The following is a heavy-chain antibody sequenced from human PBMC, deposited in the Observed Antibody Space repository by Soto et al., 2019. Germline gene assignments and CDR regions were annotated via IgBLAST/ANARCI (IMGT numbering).Heavy chain of an antibody. J-gene: IGHJ6*03. CDR1: GGSISSYY. CDR3: ARVAAAGTDYYYMDV. V-gene: IGHV4-59*01. D-gene: IGHD6-13*01. CDR2: IYYSGST. Sequence: QVQLQESGPGLVKPSETLSLTCTVSGGSISSYYWSWIRQPPGKGLEWIGYIYYSGSTNYNPSLKSRVTISVDTSKNQFSLKLSSVTAADTAVYYCARVAAAGTDYYYMDVWGKGTTVTVSS.